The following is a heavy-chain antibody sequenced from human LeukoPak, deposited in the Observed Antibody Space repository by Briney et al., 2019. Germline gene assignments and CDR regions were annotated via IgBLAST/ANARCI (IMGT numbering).Heavy chain of an antibody. J-gene: IGHJ4*02. CDR1: GFSFSSFSSFV. CDR3: ARDDYYDSSGYSSIDY. Sequence: GGSLRLSCAASGFSFSSFSSFVMSWVRQAPGKGLEWVAVISYDGSNKYYTDSVKGRFTISRDNSKNTLYLQMNSLRAEDTAVYYCARDDYYDSSGYSSIDYWGQGTLVTVSS. D-gene: IGHD3-22*01. CDR2: ISYDGSNK. V-gene: IGHV3-30-3*01.